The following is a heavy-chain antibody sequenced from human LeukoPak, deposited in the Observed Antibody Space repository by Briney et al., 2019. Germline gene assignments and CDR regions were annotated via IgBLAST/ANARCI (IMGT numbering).Heavy chain of an antibody. CDR1: GYTFTGYY. D-gene: IGHD4-17*01. CDR2: INPNSGGT. Sequence: ASVKVSCKASGYTFTGYYMHWVRQAPGQGLEWMGWINPNSGGTNYAQKFQGRVTMTRDTSISTAYMELSRLRSDGTAVYYCARDPLTTVTNWFDPWGQGTLVTVSS. CDR3: ARDPLTTVTNWFDP. J-gene: IGHJ5*02. V-gene: IGHV1-2*02.